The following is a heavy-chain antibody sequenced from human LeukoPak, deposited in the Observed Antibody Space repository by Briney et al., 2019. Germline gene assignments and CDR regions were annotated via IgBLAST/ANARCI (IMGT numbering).Heavy chain of an antibody. J-gene: IGHJ5*02. CDR3: ARLPYYYGSGNDWFDP. D-gene: IGHD3-10*01. Sequence: GESLKISCKGSGYSFTSYWIGWVRQMPGKGLGWMGIIYPGDSDTRYSPSFQGQVTISADKSISTAYLQWSSLKASDTAMYYCARLPYYYGSGNDWFDPWGQGTLVTVSS. V-gene: IGHV5-51*01. CDR1: GYSFTSYW. CDR2: IYPGDSDT.